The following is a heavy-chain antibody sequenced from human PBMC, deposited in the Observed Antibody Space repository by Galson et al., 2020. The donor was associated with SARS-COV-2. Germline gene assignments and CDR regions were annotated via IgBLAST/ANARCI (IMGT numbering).Heavy chain of an antibody. Sequence: ASVKVSCKASGYTFTSYYMHWVRQAPGQGLEWMGIINPSGGSSSYAQKFHGRVIMTRDTSTSTVYMELSSLRSEDTAGYYCARDPGKGGLWFGELYQYYFDYWGQGTLVTVSS. CDR3: ARDPGKGGLWFGELYQYYFDY. CDR1: GYTFTSYY. V-gene: IGHV1-46*01. D-gene: IGHD3-10*01. CDR2: INPSGGSS. J-gene: IGHJ4*02.